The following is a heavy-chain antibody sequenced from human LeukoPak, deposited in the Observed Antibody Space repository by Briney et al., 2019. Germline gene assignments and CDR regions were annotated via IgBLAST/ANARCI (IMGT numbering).Heavy chain of an antibody. Sequence: PSETLSLTCTVSGGSISSYYWSWIRQPAGKGLEWIGRIYTSGSTNYNPSLKSRVTMSVDTSKNQFSLKLSSVTAADTAVYYCARHESAYSVPMGYFEYWGQGTLVTVSS. D-gene: IGHD2-2*01. CDR1: GGSISSYY. CDR3: ARHESAYSVPMGYFEY. V-gene: IGHV4-4*07. CDR2: IYTSGST. J-gene: IGHJ4*02.